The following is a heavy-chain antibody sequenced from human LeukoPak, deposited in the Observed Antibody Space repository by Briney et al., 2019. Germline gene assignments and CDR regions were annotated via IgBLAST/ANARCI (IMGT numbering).Heavy chain of an antibody. J-gene: IGHJ4*02. D-gene: IGHD3-22*01. CDR2: ISYDGSNK. V-gene: IGHV3-30*18. CDR1: GFTFSSYG. Sequence: GRSLRLSCAASGFTFSSYGMHWVRQAPGKGPEWVAVISYDGSNKYYADSVKGRFTISRDNSKNTLYLQMNSLRAEDTAVYYCAKDLHSRASCYWGQGTLVTAPS. CDR3: AKDLHSRASCY.